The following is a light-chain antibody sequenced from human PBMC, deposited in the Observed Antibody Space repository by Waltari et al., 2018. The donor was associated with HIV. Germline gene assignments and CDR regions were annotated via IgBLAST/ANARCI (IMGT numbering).Light chain of an antibody. J-gene: IGLJ3*02. Sequence: QSALTQPASVSGSPGQSITIPCPATSSDLDDYKSVSWYQHHPGKAPKGIIYEVSNRPSGVSNRFSGSKSGHTASLTISGLQAEDEADYFCTSYISSSTPVFGGGTKLTVL. CDR2: EVS. V-gene: IGLV2-14*01. CDR1: SSDLDDYKS. CDR3: TSYISSSTPV.